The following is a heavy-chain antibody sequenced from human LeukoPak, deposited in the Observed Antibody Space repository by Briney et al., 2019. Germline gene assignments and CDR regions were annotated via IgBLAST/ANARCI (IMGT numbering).Heavy chain of an antibody. CDR3: AAYFSGYARFGY. CDR1: GSSVTTDYY. J-gene: IGHJ4*02. V-gene: IGHV4-38-2*02. Sequence: SETLSLTCTVSGSSVTTDYYWGWVRQPPGKGPEWIGSAHHIGTTYYNPSLKSRVTISVDTSKKQVSLNLSSVTAADTAVYYCAAYFSGYARFGYWGQGILVTVSS. D-gene: IGHD5-12*01. CDR2: AHHIGTT.